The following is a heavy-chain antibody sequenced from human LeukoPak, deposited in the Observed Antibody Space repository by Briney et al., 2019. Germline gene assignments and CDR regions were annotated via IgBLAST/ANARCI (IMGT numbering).Heavy chain of an antibody. CDR1: GFTFSSYN. Sequence: GGSLRLSCAASGFTFSSYNMKWVRQAPGKGLEWVSSISTSSSYIYYADSVKGRFTISRDSAKNSLNLQMNSLRVEDTAVYYCARDRDWNSGFDYWGQGTLVTVSS. CDR2: ISTSSSYI. V-gene: IGHV3-21*01. CDR3: ARDRDWNSGFDY. J-gene: IGHJ4*02. D-gene: IGHD1-7*01.